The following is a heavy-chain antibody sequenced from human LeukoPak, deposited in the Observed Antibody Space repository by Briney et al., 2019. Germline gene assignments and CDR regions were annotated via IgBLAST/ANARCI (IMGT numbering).Heavy chain of an antibody. D-gene: IGHD6-19*01. CDR3: AREGSGWYDY. J-gene: IGHJ4*02. CDR1: GFTFSSYS. Sequence: SGGSLRLSCAASGFTFSSYSMNWVRQSSGKGLEWVSVIYGGGDTNYADSVKGRFTISRDNSKNTLYLQMNSLRAEDTAVYYCAREGSGWYDYWGQGTLVTVSS. CDR2: IYGGGDT. V-gene: IGHV3-53*01.